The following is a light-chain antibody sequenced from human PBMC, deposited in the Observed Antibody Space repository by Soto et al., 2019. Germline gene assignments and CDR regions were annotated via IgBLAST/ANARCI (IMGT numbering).Light chain of an antibody. CDR1: QSVSSNY. CDR2: GAS. V-gene: IGKV3-20*01. J-gene: IGKJ2*01. Sequence: EIVLTQSPGTLSLSPGERATLSCRASQSVSSNYLAWYRQKPGQAPRLLIYGASNRATGISDRFSGSGSGTDFTLTISRLEPEDCAVYYCQQYVSSPYTFGQGTKLEIK. CDR3: QQYVSSPYT.